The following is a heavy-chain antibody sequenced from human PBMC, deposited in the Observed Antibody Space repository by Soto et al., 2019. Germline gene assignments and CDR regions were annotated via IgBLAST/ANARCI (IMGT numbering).Heavy chain of an antibody. D-gene: IGHD2-21*02. Sequence: QVQLVQSGAEVQQPGASVKVSCKTSGYTFTASAMHWVRQAPGQRLEWMGYINSGNGYTTYSQKFQGIVTITRDTSASTVYMEVSSLKFEDPAVYYCAGESCSGDCYLIDYWGQGTLVTVSS. CDR3: AGESCSGDCYLIDY. CDR1: GYTFTASA. V-gene: IGHV1-3*01. CDR2: INSGNGYT. J-gene: IGHJ4*02.